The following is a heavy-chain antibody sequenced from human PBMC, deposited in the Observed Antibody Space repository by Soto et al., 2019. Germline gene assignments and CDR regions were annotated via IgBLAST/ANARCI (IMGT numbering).Heavy chain of an antibody. V-gene: IGHV1-46*03. CDR3: TRRGYCSGGSCPLGFDY. CDR1: GNTFTTYF. D-gene: IGHD2-15*01. Sequence: QVQLVQSGAEVTKPGASVKVSCKASGNTFTTYFVHWVRQAPGQGLDWMGVINPRDGATSYAQKFQGRVTMTRDTSKSTVYMELSSLRSEDTAMYYCTRRGYCSGGSCPLGFDYWGQGTLVTVSS. J-gene: IGHJ4*02. CDR2: INPRDGAT.